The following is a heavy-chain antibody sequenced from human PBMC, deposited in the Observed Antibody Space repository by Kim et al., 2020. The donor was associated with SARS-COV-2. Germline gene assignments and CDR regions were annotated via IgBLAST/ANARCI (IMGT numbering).Heavy chain of an antibody. V-gene: IGHV3-11*04. D-gene: IGHD5-12*01. CDR1: GFTFSDYY. J-gene: IGHJ4*02. CDR2: ISSSGSTI. CDR3: ARVGSGYSYYCFDH. Sequence: GGSLRLSCAASGFTFSDYYMSWIRQAPGKGLEWVSYISSSGSTIYYADSVKGRFTISRDNSKNSLYLQMNSLKAEDTAVYYCARVGSGYSYYCFDHWGQGTLVTVSS.